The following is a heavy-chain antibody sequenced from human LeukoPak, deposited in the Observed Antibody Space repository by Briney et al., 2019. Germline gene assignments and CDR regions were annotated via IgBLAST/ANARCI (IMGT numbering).Heavy chain of an antibody. J-gene: IGHJ4*02. CDR1: GYTFTSYG. CDR3: ARDESPLGRWLVHGVY. V-gene: IGHV1-69*13. CDR2: IIPIFRTA. Sequence: SVKVSCKASGYTFTSYGISWVRQAPGQGLEWMGGIIPIFRTANYAQKFQGRVTITADESTSTAYMELSSLRSEDTAVYYCARDESPLGRWLVHGVYWGQGTLVTVSS. D-gene: IGHD6-19*01.